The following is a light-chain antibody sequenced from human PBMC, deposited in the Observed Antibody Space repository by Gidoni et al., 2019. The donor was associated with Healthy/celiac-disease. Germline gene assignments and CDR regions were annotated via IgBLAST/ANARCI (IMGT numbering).Light chain of an antibody. Sequence: SSELTQPPSVSVSPGQTASITCSGDKLGDKYACWYQQTPGQSPVLVIYQDSKRPSGIPALFSGSNSGNTATLTISWTQAMDEADYYCQAWDSSTVVFGGGTKLT. V-gene: IGLV3-1*01. CDR1: KLGDKY. J-gene: IGLJ2*01. CDR3: QAWDSSTVV. CDR2: QDS.